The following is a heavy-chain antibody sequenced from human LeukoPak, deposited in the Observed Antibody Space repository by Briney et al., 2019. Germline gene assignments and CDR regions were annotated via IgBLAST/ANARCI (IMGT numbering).Heavy chain of an antibody. CDR2: IYTSGST. Sequence: PSETLSLTCTVSGGSISSYYWSWIRQPAGKGLEWIGRIYTSGSTNYNPSLKSRVTMSVDTSKNQFSLKLSSVTAADTAVYYCAREFTMVRGDDAFDIWGQGTMVTVSS. J-gene: IGHJ3*02. CDR3: AREFTMVRGDDAFDI. V-gene: IGHV4-4*07. D-gene: IGHD3-10*01. CDR1: GGSISSYY.